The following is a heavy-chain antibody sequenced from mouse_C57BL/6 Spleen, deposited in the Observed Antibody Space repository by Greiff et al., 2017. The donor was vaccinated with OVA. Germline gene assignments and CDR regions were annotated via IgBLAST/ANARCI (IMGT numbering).Heavy chain of an antibody. J-gene: IGHJ4*01. CDR1: GYAFSSSW. CDR3: AGSPRSAMDY. Sequence: QVQLQQSGPELVKPGASVKISCKASGYAFSSSWMHWVKQRPGKGLEWIGRIYPGDGDTNYNGKFKGKATLTADKSSSTAYMQLSSLTSEDSAVYFYAGSPRSAMDYWGQGTPVTVSS. CDR2: IYPGDGDT. V-gene: IGHV1-82*01.